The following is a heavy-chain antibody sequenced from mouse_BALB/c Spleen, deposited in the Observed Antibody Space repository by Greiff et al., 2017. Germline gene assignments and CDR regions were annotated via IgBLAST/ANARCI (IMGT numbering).Heavy chain of an antibody. CDR1: GYAFTNYW. J-gene: IGHJ2*01. D-gene: IGHD2-14*01. CDR3: ARGDYRYLHFDY. V-gene: IGHV1-63*01. Sequence: QVQLQQSGAELVRPGTSVKISCKASGYAFTNYWLGWVKQRPGHGLEWIGDIYPGSGNTYYNEEFKGKATLTADKSSSTAYMQLSSLTSEDSAVYFCARGDYRYLHFDYWGQGTTLTVSS. CDR2: IYPGSGNT.